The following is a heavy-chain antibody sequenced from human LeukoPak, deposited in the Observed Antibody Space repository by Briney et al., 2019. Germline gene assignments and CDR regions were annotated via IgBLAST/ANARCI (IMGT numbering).Heavy chain of an antibody. D-gene: IGHD3-10*01. J-gene: IGHJ6*03. CDR1: GYTFTSYG. V-gene: IGHV1-69*06. CDR2: IIPIFGTA. CDR3: ARTDYYYGSGSYYNRTYYYYYMDV. Sequence: GASVKVSCKASGYTFTSYGISWVRQAPGQGLEWMGGIIPIFGTANYAQKFQGRVTITADKSTSTAYMELGSLRSEDTAVYYCARTDYYYGSGSYYNRTYYYYYMDVWGKGTTVTVSS.